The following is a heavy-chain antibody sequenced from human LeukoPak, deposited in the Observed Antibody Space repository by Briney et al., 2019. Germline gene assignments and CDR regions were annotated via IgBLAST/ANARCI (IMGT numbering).Heavy chain of an antibody. CDR1: GGSISSSSYY. CDR2: IYYGGST. V-gene: IGHV4-39*01. Sequence: SETLSLTCTVSGGSISSSSYYWGWIRQPPGKGLEWIGSIYYGGSTYYNPSLKSRVTISVDTSKNQFSLKLSSVTAADTAVYYCASSYSSSSTADYWGQGTLVTVSS. J-gene: IGHJ4*02. CDR3: ASSYSSSSTADY. D-gene: IGHD6-6*01.